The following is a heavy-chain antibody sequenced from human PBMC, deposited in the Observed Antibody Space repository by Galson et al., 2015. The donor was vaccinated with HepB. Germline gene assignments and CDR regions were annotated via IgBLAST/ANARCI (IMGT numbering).Heavy chain of an antibody. D-gene: IGHD2-2*01. Sequence: QSGAEVTKPGESLKISCKGSGYSFTSYWIGWVRQMPGKGLEWMGIIYPGDSDTRYSPSFQGQVTISADKSISTAYLQWSSLKASDTAMYYCARHGGDIVVVPAASWFKNYYYGMDVWGQGTTVTVSS. CDR2: IYPGDSDT. J-gene: IGHJ6*02. V-gene: IGHV5-51*01. CDR3: ARHGGDIVVVPAASWFKNYYYGMDV. CDR1: GYSFTSYW.